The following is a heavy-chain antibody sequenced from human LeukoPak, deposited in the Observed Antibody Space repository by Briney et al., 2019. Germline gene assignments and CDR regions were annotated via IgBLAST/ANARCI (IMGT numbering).Heavy chain of an antibody. V-gene: IGHV3-74*01. J-gene: IGHJ4*02. D-gene: IGHD2-2*03. CDR3: ARATLDIVGATRTFDY. CDR1: GFTFSSYW. CDR2: INSDGTST. Sequence: PGGSLRLSCAASGFTFSSYWMHWVRQAPGEGLVCVSRINSDGTSTTYADSVKGRFTISRDNARNTLYMQLKSLRAEDTAVYYCARATLDIVGATRTFDYWGQGTLVTVSS.